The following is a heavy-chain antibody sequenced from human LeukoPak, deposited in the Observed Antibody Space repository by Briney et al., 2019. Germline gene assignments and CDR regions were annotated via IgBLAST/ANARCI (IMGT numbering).Heavy chain of an antibody. CDR3: AREYCSSTSCCFDY. Sequence: GGSLRLSCAASGFAFSSYAMGWVRQAPGKGLEWVSAISGSGGSTCYADSVKGRFTISRDNSKNTLYLQMNSLRAEDTAVYYRAREYCSSTSCCFDYWGQGTLVTVSS. V-gene: IGHV3-23*01. CDR2: ISGSGGST. D-gene: IGHD2-2*01. CDR1: GFAFSSYA. J-gene: IGHJ4*02.